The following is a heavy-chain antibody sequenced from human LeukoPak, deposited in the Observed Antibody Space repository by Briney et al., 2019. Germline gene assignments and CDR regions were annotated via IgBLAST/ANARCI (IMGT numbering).Heavy chain of an antibody. Sequence: GGSLRLSCAASGSTFSSYAMHWVRQAPGKGLEWVAVISYDGSNKYYADSVKGRFTISRDNSKNTLYLQMNSLRAEDTAVYYCASFSRGTRPGDYWGQGTLVTVSS. CDR2: ISYDGSNK. D-gene: IGHD6-6*01. CDR3: ASFSRGTRPGDY. CDR1: GSTFSSYA. V-gene: IGHV3-30*04. J-gene: IGHJ4*02.